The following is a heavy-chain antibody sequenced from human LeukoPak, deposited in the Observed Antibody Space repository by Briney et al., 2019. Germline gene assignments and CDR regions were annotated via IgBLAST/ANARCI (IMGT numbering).Heavy chain of an antibody. D-gene: IGHD1-1*01. CDR2: IYSSGTT. J-gene: IGHJ4*02. V-gene: IGHV4-4*07. Sequence: PSATLSLTCTVSGDSINNYFWTWIRQPAGKGLERIGRIYSSGTTNYNPSLKSRLIMSVDTSKNQFSLNLSSVTAADTAVYYCARDANARAWDYWGQGILVTVSS. CDR1: GDSINNYF. CDR3: ARDANARAWDY.